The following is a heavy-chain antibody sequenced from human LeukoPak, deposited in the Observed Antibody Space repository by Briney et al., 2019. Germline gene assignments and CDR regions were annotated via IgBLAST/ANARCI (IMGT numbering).Heavy chain of an antibody. J-gene: IGHJ4*02. CDR3: ARGWGDGDYDFDY. D-gene: IGHD4-17*01. CDR2: IKQDGSEK. V-gene: IGHV3-7*01. Sequence: GGSLRLSCAAPGFTFSSYWMSWVRQAPGKGLEWVANIKQDGSEKYYVDSVKGRFTISRDNAKNSLYLQMNSLRAEDTAVYYCARGWGDGDYDFDYWGQGTLVTVSS. CDR1: GFTFSSYW.